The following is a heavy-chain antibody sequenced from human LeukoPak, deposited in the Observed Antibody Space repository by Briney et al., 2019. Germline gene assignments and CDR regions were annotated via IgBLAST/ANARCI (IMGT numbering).Heavy chain of an antibody. D-gene: IGHD3-10*01. Sequence: GSSVKVSCKASGGTFSSYAISWVRQAPGQGLEWMGGIIPIFGTANYAQKFQGRVTITADESTSTAYMELSSLRSEDTAVYYCARNIWFGELPHYYYYYMDVWGKGTTVTVSS. CDR1: GGTFSSYA. J-gene: IGHJ6*03. CDR2: IIPIFGTA. V-gene: IGHV1-69*01. CDR3: ARNIWFGELPHYYYYYMDV.